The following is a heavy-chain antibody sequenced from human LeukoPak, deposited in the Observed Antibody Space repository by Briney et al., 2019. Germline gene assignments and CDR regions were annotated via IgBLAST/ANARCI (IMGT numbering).Heavy chain of an antibody. Sequence: ASVKFSCKASGYTFTSYDINWVRQATGQGLEWMGWMNPNSGNTGYAQKFQGRVTMTRNTSISTAYMELSSLRSEDTAVYYCARGASDCSSTSCYPRPYNWFDPWGQGTLVTVSS. D-gene: IGHD2-2*01. CDR1: GYTFTSYD. CDR3: ARGASDCSSTSCYPRPYNWFDP. V-gene: IGHV1-8*01. J-gene: IGHJ5*02. CDR2: MNPNSGNT.